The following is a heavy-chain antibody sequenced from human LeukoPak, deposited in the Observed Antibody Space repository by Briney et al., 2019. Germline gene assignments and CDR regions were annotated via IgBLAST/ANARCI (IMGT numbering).Heavy chain of an antibody. Sequence: ASVKVSCKVSGYTLTELSMHWVRQAPGRGLEWMGGFDPEDGETIYAQKFQGRVTMTEDTSTDTAYMELSSLRSEDTAVYYCATCNPYYYGSRNLKELDYWGQGTLVTVSS. V-gene: IGHV1-24*01. D-gene: IGHD3-10*01. CDR2: FDPEDGET. J-gene: IGHJ4*02. CDR1: GYTLTELS. CDR3: ATCNPYYYGSRNLKELDY.